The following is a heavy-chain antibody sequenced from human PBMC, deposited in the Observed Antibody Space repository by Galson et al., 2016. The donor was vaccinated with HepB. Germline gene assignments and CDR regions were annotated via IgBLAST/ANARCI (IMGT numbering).Heavy chain of an antibody. CDR2: ISGSGDTT. Sequence: SLRLSCAGTGFTFSTYAMSWVRQAPGKRLEWVSAISGSGDTTYYADSVKGRFSISRDNSKNTLYLQMSSLTAEDTAVYYCAKWSDAAATYWGQGARVTVSS. J-gene: IGHJ4*02. CDR3: AKWSDAAATY. V-gene: IGHV3-23*01. D-gene: IGHD6-13*01. CDR1: GFTFSTYA.